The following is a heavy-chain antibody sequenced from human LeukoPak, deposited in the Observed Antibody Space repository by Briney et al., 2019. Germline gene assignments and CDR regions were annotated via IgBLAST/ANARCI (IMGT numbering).Heavy chain of an antibody. CDR2: IYHSGST. V-gene: IGHV4-4*02. CDR3: ARAGQGYCTSASCYLSLDY. J-gene: IGHJ4*02. CDR1: GGSISSSNW. Sequence: LETLSLTCAVSGGSISSSNWWSWVRQPPGKGLEWIGQIYHSGSTNYNPSLKSRVAISVDKSKNQFSLNLNSVTAADTAVYYCARAGQGYCTSASCYLSLDYWGQGTLVTVSS. D-gene: IGHD2-2*01.